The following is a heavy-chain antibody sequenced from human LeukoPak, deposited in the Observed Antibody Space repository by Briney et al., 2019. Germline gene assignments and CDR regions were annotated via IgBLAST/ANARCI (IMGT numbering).Heavy chain of an antibody. CDR1: GGSISSYY. V-gene: IGHV4-59*01. J-gene: IGHJ4*02. CDR3: ARMSTSGPFFDY. CDR2: IYYLGST. D-gene: IGHD5/OR15-5a*01. Sequence: PSETLSLTCTVSGGSISSYYWSWIRQPPGKGLEWIGYIYYLGSTNYNPSLKSRVTISVDTSKNQFSLKLNSVTAADTAVYFCARMSTSGPFFDYWGQGTLVTVSS.